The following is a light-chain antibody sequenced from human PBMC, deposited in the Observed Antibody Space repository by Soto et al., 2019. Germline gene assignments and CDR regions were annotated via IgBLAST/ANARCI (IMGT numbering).Light chain of an antibody. CDR3: SSYTSSSTYV. J-gene: IGLJ1*01. CDR1: SSDVGYYNR. CDR2: DVN. Sequence: QSALTQPPSVSASPGQSVAISCTGTSSDVGYYNRVSWYQQPPGTAPKLMIYDVNNRPSGVPDRFSGSKSGNTASLTISGLQAEDEGDYYCSSYTSSSTYVFGTGTKVTVL. V-gene: IGLV2-18*02.